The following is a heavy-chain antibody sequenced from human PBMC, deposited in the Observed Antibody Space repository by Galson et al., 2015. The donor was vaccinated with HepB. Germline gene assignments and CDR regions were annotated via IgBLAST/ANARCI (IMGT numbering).Heavy chain of an antibody. V-gene: IGHV3-30*03. CDR2: ISYDGSNK. CDR3: ARHSYLGDLSEDAFDI. J-gene: IGHJ3*02. D-gene: IGHD3-16*02. Sequence: SLRLSCAASGFTVSSYGMDWVRQAPGKGLEWVAFISYDGSNKYYADSVKGRFTISKDSSKNTVYLQMNSLRFEDTAVFYCARHSYLGDLSEDAFDIWGQGTMVTVSS. CDR1: GFTVSSYG.